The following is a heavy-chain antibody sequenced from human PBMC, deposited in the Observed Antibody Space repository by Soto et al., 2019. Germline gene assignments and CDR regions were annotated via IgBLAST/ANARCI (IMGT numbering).Heavy chain of an antibody. CDR2: IWTSGST. J-gene: IGHJ4*02. CDR3: ARGVRSSSDFDY. Sequence: SETLSLTSNVSGDSMSKYYWSWVRQPAGKGLEWIGRIWTSGSTNYNPSLKSRVTMSIDTSNKHFSLDLKSVTAADTAVYYCARGVRSSSDFDYWGQGTLVTVSS. D-gene: IGHD6-6*01. V-gene: IGHV4-4*07. CDR1: GDSMSKYY.